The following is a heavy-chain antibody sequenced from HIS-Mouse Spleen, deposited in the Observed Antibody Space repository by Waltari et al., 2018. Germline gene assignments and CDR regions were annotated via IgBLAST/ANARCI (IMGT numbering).Heavy chain of an antibody. J-gene: IGHJ6*02. CDR1: GFTFSSYD. CDR2: IGTAGDT. CDR3: ARVETSPIGRGYYYGMDV. V-gene: IGHV3-13*01. D-gene: IGHD1-1*01. Sequence: GGGLVQPGGSLRLSCAASGFTFSSYDMHWVRQATGKGLEWVSAIGTAGDTYYPGSVKGRFTISRENAKNSLYLQMNSLRAGDTAVYYCARVETSPIGRGYYYGMDVWGQGTTVTVSS.